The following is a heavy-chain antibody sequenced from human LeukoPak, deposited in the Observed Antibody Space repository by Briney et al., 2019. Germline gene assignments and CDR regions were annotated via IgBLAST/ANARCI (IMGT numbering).Heavy chain of an antibody. CDR1: GDSFSSNTHA. CDR3: ARQQRGAFDY. D-gene: IGHD6-13*01. CDR2: TYYRSKWYN. J-gene: IGHJ4*02. V-gene: IGHV6-1*01. Sequence: SQTLSLTCAISGDSFSSNTHAWTWLRQSPSRGLEWLGRTYYRSKWYNDYAVSVRSRITINPDTAKNQFSLQLNSVTPEDTAVYYCARQQRGAFDYWGQGTLVTVSS.